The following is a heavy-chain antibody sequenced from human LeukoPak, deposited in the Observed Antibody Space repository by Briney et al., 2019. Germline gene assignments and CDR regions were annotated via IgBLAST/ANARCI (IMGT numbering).Heavy chain of an antibody. Sequence: GGSLRLSCVASGFTFSSYEMNWVRQAPGKGLEWVSAVRGSGSDTYYADSVKGRFAISRDNSKNTLYLQMNSLRAEDTAIYYCAKTSRANSAYDSPFDYWGQGTLVTVSS. CDR1: GFTFSSYE. CDR3: AKTSRANSAYDSPFDY. V-gene: IGHV3-23*01. D-gene: IGHD5-12*01. J-gene: IGHJ4*02. CDR2: VRGSGSDT.